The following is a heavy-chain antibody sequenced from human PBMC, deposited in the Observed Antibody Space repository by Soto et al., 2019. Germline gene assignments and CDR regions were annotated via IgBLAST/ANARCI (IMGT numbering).Heavy chain of an antibody. V-gene: IGHV5-10-1*01. Sequence: GESLKISCKGSGYSFTSYWISWVRQMPGKGLEWMGRIDPSDSYTNYSPSFQGHVTISADKSISTAYLQWSSLKASDTAMYYCARHVAYYYGSGSYNDYWGQGTLVTVSS. CDR2: IDPSDSYT. CDR1: GYSFTSYW. J-gene: IGHJ4*02. D-gene: IGHD3-10*01. CDR3: ARHVAYYYGSGSYNDY.